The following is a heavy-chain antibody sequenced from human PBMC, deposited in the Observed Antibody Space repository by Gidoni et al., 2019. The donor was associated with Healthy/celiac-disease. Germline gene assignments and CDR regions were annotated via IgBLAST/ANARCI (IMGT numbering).Heavy chain of an antibody. CDR2: ISSSSSTI. Sequence: EVQLVESGGGLVQPGGARRLSCAASGFTFSSYSMNWVRQAPGKGLEWVSYISSSSSTIYYADSVKGRFTISRDNAKNSLYLQMNSLRDEDTAVYYCAREGYYDSSGYYGVDYWGQGTLVTVSS. CDR1: GFTFSSYS. J-gene: IGHJ4*02. CDR3: AREGYYDSSGYYGVDY. V-gene: IGHV3-48*02. D-gene: IGHD3-22*01.